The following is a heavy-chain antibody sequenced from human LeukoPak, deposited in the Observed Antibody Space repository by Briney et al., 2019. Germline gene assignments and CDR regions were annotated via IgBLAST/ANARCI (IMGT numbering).Heavy chain of an antibody. CDR3: AKCRSLSPAAAINY. CDR2: SGSGDST. Sequence: GGSLRLSCAASGFTFSSFALSWVRQAPGKGLEWVSSSGSGDSTYYMESVKGRFTISRDKSENTLYLQMNSLRADDTAVYYCAKCRSLSPAAAINYWGQGTLVTVSS. J-gene: IGHJ4*02. D-gene: IGHD2-2*01. CDR1: GFTFSSFA. V-gene: IGHV3-23*01.